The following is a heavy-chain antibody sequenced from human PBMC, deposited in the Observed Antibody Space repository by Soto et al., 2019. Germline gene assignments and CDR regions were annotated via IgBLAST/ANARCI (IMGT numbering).Heavy chain of an antibody. J-gene: IGHJ4*02. CDR2: ISGGGRPI. CDR1: GFTFSTFS. CDR3: ARDRGWAFDS. D-gene: IGHD6-19*01. Sequence: EVQLLESGGGSVQPGGSLRLSCAASGFTFSTFSMNWLRPAPGRGLEWISYISGGGRPISYADSVKGRFTISRANAKTSLSLQMDSLSNVDTAVFFCARDRGWAFDSRGQGMLVSVSS. V-gene: IGHV3-48*02.